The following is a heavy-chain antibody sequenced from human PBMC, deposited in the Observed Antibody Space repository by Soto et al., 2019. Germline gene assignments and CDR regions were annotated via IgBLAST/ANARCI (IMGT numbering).Heavy chain of an antibody. CDR1: GYTFTSND. D-gene: IGHD6-19*01. J-gene: IGHJ5*02. V-gene: IGHV1-8*01. CDR3: ARYSSGSGWFDP. Sequence: GASVKVSCKASGYTFTSNDINWVRQATGQGLEWMGWMNPKSGNTGNAQKFQGRVTMTRNTSISTAYMELSSLRSEDTAVYYCARYSSGSGWFDPWGQGTLVTVSS. CDR2: MNPKSGNT.